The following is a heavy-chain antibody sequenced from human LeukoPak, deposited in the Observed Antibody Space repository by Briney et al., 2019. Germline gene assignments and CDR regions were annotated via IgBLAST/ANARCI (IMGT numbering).Heavy chain of an antibody. V-gene: IGHV1-2*02. Sequence: ASVKVSCKASGYTFTGYYMHWVRQAPGQGLEWMGWINPNSGGTNYAQKFQGGVTMTRDTSISTAYMELSRLRSDDTAVYYCARDLPRYCSSTSCPNWFDPWGQGTLVTVSS. D-gene: IGHD2-2*01. J-gene: IGHJ5*02. CDR1: GYTFTGYY. CDR3: ARDLPRYCSSTSCPNWFDP. CDR2: INPNSGGT.